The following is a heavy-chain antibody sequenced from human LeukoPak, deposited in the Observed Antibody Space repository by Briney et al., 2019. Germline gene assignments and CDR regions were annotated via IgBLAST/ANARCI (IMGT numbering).Heavy chain of an antibody. CDR3: ARGRRYSSGSVVDY. CDR2: IIPILGIA. J-gene: IGHJ4*02. Sequence: SVKVSCKASGGTFSSYAISWVRQAPGQGLEWMGRIIPILGIANYAQKFQGRVTITADKSTSTAYMELRSLRSDDTAVYYCARGRRYSSGSVVDYWGQGTLVTVSS. CDR1: GGTFSSYA. D-gene: IGHD6-19*01. V-gene: IGHV1-69*04.